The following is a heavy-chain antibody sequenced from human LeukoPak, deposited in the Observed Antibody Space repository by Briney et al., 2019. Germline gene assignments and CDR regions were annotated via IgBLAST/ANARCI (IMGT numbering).Heavy chain of an antibody. J-gene: IGHJ4*02. Sequence: VASVKVSCKAYGGTFSSYAISWVRQAPGQGLEWMGGIIPIFGTANYAQKFQGRVTITADESTSTAYMELSSLRSEDTAVYYCARDLSSWYFDYWGQGTLVTVSS. CDR2: IIPIFGTA. V-gene: IGHV1-69*13. CDR3: ARDLSSWYFDY. CDR1: GGTFSSYA. D-gene: IGHD6-13*01.